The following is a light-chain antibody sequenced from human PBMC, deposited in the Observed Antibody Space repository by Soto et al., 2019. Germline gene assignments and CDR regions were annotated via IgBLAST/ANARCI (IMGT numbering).Light chain of an antibody. CDR2: NDY. V-gene: IGLV1-44*01. Sequence: QSVLTQPPSTSGTPGQRVTISCSGSSSNIGSKTLNWFRQVPGTAPKLLIYNDYQRPSGVPDRFSGSKSGTSASLAISGLQSEDEADYYCATWDVSLNGRVFGGGTKLT. CDR1: SSNIGSKT. J-gene: IGLJ3*02. CDR3: ATWDVSLNGRV.